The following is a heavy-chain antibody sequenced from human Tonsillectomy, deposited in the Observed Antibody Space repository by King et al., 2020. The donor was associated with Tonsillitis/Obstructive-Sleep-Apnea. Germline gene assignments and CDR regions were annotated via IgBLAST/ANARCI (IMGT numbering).Heavy chain of an antibody. V-gene: IGHV3-30*01. CDR3: ARDVLRFLEWLLPTDY. CDR1: GFTFSSYA. Sequence: VQLVESGGGVVQPGRSLRLSCAASGFTFSSYAMHWVRQAPGKGLEGVAVISYDVSNKYYADSVKGRFTISRDNSKNTLYLQMNSLRAEDTAVYYCARDVLRFLEWLLPTDYWGQGTLVTVSS. CDR2: ISYDVSNK. D-gene: IGHD3-3*01. J-gene: IGHJ4*02.